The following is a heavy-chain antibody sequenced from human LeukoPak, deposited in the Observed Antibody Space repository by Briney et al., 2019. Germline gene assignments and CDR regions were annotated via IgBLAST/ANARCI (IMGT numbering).Heavy chain of an antibody. Sequence: SETLSLTCTVSGGSISSHYWSWIRQPPGKGLEWIGYIYYSGSTNYNPSLKSRVTISVDTSKNQCSLKLSSVTAADTAVYYCARGLNDFDYWGQGTLVTVSS. CDR1: GGSISSHY. J-gene: IGHJ4*02. CDR3: ARGLNDFDY. CDR2: IYYSGST. V-gene: IGHV4-59*11.